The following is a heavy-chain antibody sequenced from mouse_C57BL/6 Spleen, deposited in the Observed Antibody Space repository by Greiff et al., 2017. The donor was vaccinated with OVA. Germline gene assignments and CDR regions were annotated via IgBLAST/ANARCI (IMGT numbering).Heavy chain of an antibody. Sequence: VQLQQSGPVLVKPGASVKMSCKASGYTFTDYYMNWVKQSHGKSLEWIGVINPYNGGTSYNQKFKGKATLTVDKSSSTAYMELNSLTSEDSAVYYCARDDGSSDYWGQGTTLTVSS. D-gene: IGHD1-1*01. CDR1: GYTFTDYY. CDR2: INPYNGGT. V-gene: IGHV1-19*01. CDR3: ARDDGSSDY. J-gene: IGHJ2*01.